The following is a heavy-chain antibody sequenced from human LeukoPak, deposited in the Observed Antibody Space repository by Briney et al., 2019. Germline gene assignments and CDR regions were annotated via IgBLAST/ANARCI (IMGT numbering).Heavy chain of an antibody. CDR2: IKSKTDGGTT. CDR1: GFTFSNAW. V-gene: IGHV3-15*01. Sequence: PGGSLRLSCAASGFTFSNAWMSWVRQAPGKGLEWVGRIKSKTDGGTTDYAAPVKGRFTISRDDSKNTLYLQMNSLKTEDTAVYYCTTDYLGEWLSFEVPTTNDYWGQGTLVTVSS. D-gene: IGHD3-16*01. J-gene: IGHJ4*02. CDR3: TTDYLGEWLSFEVPTTNDY.